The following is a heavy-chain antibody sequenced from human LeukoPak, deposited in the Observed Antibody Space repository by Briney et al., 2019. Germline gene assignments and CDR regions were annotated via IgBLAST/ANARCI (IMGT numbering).Heavy chain of an antibody. D-gene: IGHD3-22*01. CDR3: ARASGYAYGWFDP. J-gene: IGHJ5*02. Sequence: SVKVSCKASGGTFSSYAISWVRQAPGQGLEWMGGIIPTFGTANYAQKFQGRVTITTDESTSTAYMELSSLRSEDTAVYYCARASGYAYGWFDPWGQGTLVTVSS. V-gene: IGHV1-69*05. CDR2: IIPTFGTA. CDR1: GGTFSSYA.